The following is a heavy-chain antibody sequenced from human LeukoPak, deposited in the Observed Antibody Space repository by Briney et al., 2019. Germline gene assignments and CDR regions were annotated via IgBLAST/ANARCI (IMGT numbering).Heavy chain of an antibody. V-gene: IGHV3-7*03. D-gene: IGHD1-1*01. J-gene: IGHJ4*02. CDR2: IKQDGSEK. CDR1: GLRFRNYW. CDR3: ATTRGFDY. Sequence: PGGPLELPGAAFGLRFRNYWITWSPKAPGKGREWVANIKQDGSEKYYVDSVKGRFTISRDNAENSLYLQMNSLRAEDTAVYYCATTRGFDYWGQGTLVTVSS.